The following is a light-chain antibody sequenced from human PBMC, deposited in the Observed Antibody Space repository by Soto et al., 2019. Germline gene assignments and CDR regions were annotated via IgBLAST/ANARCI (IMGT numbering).Light chain of an antibody. V-gene: IGKV3-11*01. CDR3: QQRSNWPPT. Sequence: EIVLTQSPATLSLSPGERATLSCRASQSVSRYLAWYQQKPGQAPRLLIYDASNRATGIPARFSGSGSGTDCTRTISSLEPEDFAVYYWQQRSNWPPTFGGGTKLEIK. CDR1: QSVSRY. J-gene: IGKJ4*01. CDR2: DAS.